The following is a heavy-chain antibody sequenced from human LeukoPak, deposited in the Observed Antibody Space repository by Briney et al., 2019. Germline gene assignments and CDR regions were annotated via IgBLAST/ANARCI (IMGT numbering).Heavy chain of an antibody. V-gene: IGHV3-20*04. CDR3: ARGTKVVAGATGWFDP. CDR2: INWNGDNV. Sequence: PGGSLRLSCAASGFSFDDYGMTWVRQAPGKGLEWVAGINWNGDNVGYADSVKGRFTISRDNSKNSLYLQMNSLGAEDTALYYCARGTKVVAGATGWFDPWGQGTVVTVSS. J-gene: IGHJ5*02. CDR1: GFSFDDYG. D-gene: IGHD2-15*01.